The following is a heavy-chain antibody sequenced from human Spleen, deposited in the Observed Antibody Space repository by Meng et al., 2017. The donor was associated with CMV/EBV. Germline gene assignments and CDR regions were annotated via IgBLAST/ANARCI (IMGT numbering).Heavy chain of an antibody. Sequence: GESLKISCAASGFDFSEYYMNWIRQAPGKGLEWVSIIYSGDDSGDNSRDYGASVKGRFTISRDDSKNTLHLQMRSLRSDDTAVYYCARDLIFGVVMTRFDPWGQGTLVTVSS. CDR2: IYSGDDSGDNSR. CDR1: GFDFSEYY. J-gene: IGHJ5*02. CDR3: ARDLIFGVVMTRFDP. D-gene: IGHD3-3*01. V-gene: IGHV3-23*03.